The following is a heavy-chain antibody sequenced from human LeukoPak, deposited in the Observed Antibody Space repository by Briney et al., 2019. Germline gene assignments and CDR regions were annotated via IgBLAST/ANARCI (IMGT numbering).Heavy chain of an antibody. V-gene: IGHV1-69*05. J-gene: IGHJ5*02. CDR2: IIPIFGTA. Sequence: GASVEVSCKASGGTFSSYAISWVRQAPGQGLEWMGGIIPIFGTANYAQKFQGRVTITTDESTSTAYMELSSLRSEDTAVYYCARESGGLFDPWGQGTLVTVSP. CDR1: GGTFSSYA. CDR3: ARESGGLFDP. D-gene: IGHD1-26*01.